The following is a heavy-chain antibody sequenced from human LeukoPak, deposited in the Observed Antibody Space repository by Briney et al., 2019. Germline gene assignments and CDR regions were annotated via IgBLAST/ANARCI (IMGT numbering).Heavy chain of an antibody. J-gene: IGHJ3*02. CDR1: GYTFTSYG. CDR3: ARDKAYGSGSYYNCAFDI. CDR2: IIPILGIA. D-gene: IGHD3-10*01. Sequence: GASVKVSCKASGYTFTSYGISWVRQAPGQGLEWMGRIIPILGIANYAQKFQGRVTITADKSTSTAYMELSSLRSEDTAVYYCARDKAYGSGSYYNCAFDIWGQGTMVTVSS. V-gene: IGHV1-69*04.